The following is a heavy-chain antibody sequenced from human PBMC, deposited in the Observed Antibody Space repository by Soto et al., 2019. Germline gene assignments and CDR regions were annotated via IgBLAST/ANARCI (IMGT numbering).Heavy chain of an antibody. D-gene: IGHD4-17*01. CDR2: MNPNSGNT. CDR1: GYTFTSYD. Sequence: QVQLVQSGAEVKKPGASVKVSCKASGYTFTSYDINWVRQATGQGLEWMGWMNPNSGNTGYAQKFQGRVNMTRNTSISTAYMELSSLRSEDTAVYYCAISTRDYGDPFGNYFDYWGQGTLVTVSS. CDR3: AISTRDYGDPFGNYFDY. V-gene: IGHV1-8*01. J-gene: IGHJ4*02.